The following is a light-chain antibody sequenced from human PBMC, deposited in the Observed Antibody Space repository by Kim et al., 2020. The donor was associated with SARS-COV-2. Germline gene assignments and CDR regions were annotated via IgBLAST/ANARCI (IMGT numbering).Light chain of an antibody. CDR3: NSRDSNDNVA. CDR2: GKN. Sequence: SSELTQDPAVSVALGQTVRITCQGDSLRSYYATWYQQKPGQAPIVVIYGKNNRPSGIPDRFSGSSSGNTASLTITGTQAGDAADYYCNSRDSNDNVAFG. J-gene: IGLJ2*01. V-gene: IGLV3-19*01. CDR1: SLRSYY.